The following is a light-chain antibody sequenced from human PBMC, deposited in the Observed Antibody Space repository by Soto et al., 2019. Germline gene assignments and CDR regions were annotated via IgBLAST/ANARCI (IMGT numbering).Light chain of an antibody. CDR3: QTYKSAPLLD. Sequence: DIQMTQSPSSLSASVGDRVTITCRASQGISNYLAWYQQKPGKVPKLLISVAYTLQSGVPSRFSGSGSGTDFTLTISSLQPEDVATYYCQTYKSAPLLDFGPGAKVYLK. CDR1: QGISNY. CDR2: VAY. J-gene: IGKJ3*01. V-gene: IGKV1-27*01.